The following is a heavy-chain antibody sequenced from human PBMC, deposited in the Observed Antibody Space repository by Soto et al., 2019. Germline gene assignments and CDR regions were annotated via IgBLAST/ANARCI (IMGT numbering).Heavy chain of an antibody. CDR3: AKEGGYDILTGYYQAAPADY. CDR2: ISGSGGST. D-gene: IGHD3-9*01. V-gene: IGHV3-23*01. CDR1: GFTFSSYA. J-gene: IGHJ4*02. Sequence: EVQLLESGGGLVQPGGSLRLSCAASGFTFSSYAMSWVRQAPGKGLEWVSAISGSGGSTYYADSVKGRFTISRDNSKNTLYLQMNSLRAEDTAVYYCAKEGGYDILTGYYQAAPADYWGQGALVTVSS.